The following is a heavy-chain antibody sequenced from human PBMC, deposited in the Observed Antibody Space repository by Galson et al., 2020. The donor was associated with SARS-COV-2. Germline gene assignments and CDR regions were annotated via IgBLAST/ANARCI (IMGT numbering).Heavy chain of an antibody. J-gene: IGHJ4*02. CDR3: AADIVATIFY. CDR1: GFTFSSYG. D-gene: IGHD5-12*01. Sequence: GGSLRLSCAASGFTFSSYGMHWVRQAPGKGLEWVAVISYDGSNKYYADSVKGRFTISRDNSKNTLYLQMNSLRAEDTAVYYCAADIVATIFYWGQGTLVTVSS. CDR2: ISYDGSNK. V-gene: IGHV3-30*03.